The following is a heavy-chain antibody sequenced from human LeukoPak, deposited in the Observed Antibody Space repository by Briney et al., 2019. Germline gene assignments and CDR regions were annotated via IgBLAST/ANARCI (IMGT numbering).Heavy chain of an antibody. D-gene: IGHD2-21*02. J-gene: IGHJ4*02. Sequence: GGSLRLSCAASGFTFSSYSMNWVRQAPGKGLEWVSSISSSSSYIYYADSVKGRFTISRDNAKNSLYLQMNSLRAEDTAVYYCASVQCGGDCRYFDYWGQGTLVTVSS. V-gene: IGHV3-21*01. CDR1: GFTFSSYS. CDR2: ISSSSSYI. CDR3: ASVQCGGDCRYFDY.